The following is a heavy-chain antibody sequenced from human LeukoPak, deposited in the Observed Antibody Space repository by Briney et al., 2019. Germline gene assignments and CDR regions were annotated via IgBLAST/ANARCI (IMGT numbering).Heavy chain of an antibody. Sequence: GGSLRLSYAASGFTFSSYAMSWVRQAPGKGLEWVSAISGSGGSTYYADSVKGRFTISRDNSKNTLYLQMNSLRAEDTAVYYCAKAKYYGSSLMDVWGQGTTVTVSS. CDR1: GFTFSSYA. D-gene: IGHD3-10*01. CDR2: ISGSGGST. CDR3: AKAKYYGSSLMDV. V-gene: IGHV3-23*01. J-gene: IGHJ6*02.